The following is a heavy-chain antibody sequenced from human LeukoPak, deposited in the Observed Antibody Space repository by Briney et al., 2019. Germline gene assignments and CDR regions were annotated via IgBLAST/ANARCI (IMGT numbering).Heavy chain of an antibody. CDR1: GFTFSSYA. CDR2: ISYDGSNK. Sequence: GGSLRLSCAASGFTFSSYAMHWVRQAPGKGLEWVAVISYDGSNKYYADSVKGRFTISRDNSKNTLYLQMNSLRAEDTAVYYCARDQVGATDYFDYWGQGALVTVSS. CDR3: ARDQVGATDYFDY. D-gene: IGHD1-26*01. V-gene: IGHV3-30-3*01. J-gene: IGHJ4*02.